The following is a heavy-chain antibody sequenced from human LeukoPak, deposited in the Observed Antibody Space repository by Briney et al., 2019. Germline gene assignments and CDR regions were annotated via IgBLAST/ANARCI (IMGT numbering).Heavy chain of an antibody. CDR2: ISSGSTI. CDR3: ARSYGDYRDFDY. J-gene: IGHJ4*02. V-gene: IGHV3-11*01. D-gene: IGHD4-17*01. Sequence: GGSLRVSCAASGFTFSDDYMSWIRQAPGKGLEWVSYISSGSTIYYPDSVKGRFTISRDNAKNSLYLQMNSLRAEDTAVYYCARSYGDYRDFDYWGQGTLVTASS. CDR1: GFTFSDDY.